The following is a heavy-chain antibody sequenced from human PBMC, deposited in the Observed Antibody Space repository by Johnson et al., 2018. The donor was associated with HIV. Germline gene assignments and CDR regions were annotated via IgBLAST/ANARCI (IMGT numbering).Heavy chain of an antibody. CDR1: GFTFSTYG. D-gene: IGHD3-10*02. J-gene: IGHJ3*02. V-gene: IGHV3-NL1*01. CDR3: ARDNSRSLFDYDAFDI. CDR2: ISASGRDI. Sequence: QVQLVESVGGVVQPGRSLRLSCAASGFTFSTYGMHWVRQAPGQGLEWVSAISASGRDIYYGDSVKGRFTISRDNSKNTLYLQMNSLRAEDTAVYYCARDNSRSLFDYDAFDIWGQGTMVTVSS.